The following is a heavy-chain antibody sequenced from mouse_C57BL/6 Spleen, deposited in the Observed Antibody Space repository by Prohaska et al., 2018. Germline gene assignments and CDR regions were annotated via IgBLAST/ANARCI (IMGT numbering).Heavy chain of an antibody. CDR3: MRYGNYWHFDV. D-gene: IGHD2-1*01. V-gene: IGHV11-2*01. CDR1: GFTFSGFW. J-gene: IGHJ1*03. Sequence: EVQLLETGGGLVQPGGSRGLSCEGSGFTFSGFWMSWVRQTPGKTLEWIGDINSDGSAINYAPSIKDRFTIFRDNDKSSLYLQMSKRRSVDTATYFCMRYGNYWHFDVLGTGNTVTVS. CDR2: INSDGSAI.